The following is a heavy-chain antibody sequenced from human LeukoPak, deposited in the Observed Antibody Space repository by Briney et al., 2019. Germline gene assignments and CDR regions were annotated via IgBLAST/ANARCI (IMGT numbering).Heavy chain of an antibody. Sequence: SGGSLRLSCEASGFTFSAYAMTWVRQAPGQGLEWVSSIGSDNKPHYSESVKGRFAISRDNSKSMLFLQLNSLRAEDTALYYCARDSSDTVAEYYSDYWGQGTLVTVSS. J-gene: IGHJ4*02. D-gene: IGHD5-12*01. CDR2: IGSDNKP. V-gene: IGHV3-23*01. CDR1: GFTFSAYA. CDR3: ARDSSDTVAEYYSDY.